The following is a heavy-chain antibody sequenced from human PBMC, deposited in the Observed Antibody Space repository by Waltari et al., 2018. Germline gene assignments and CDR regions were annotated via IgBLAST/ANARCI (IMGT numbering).Heavy chain of an antibody. CDR1: GGSISSSSYY. Sequence: QLQLQESGPGLVKPSETLSLTCTVSGGSISSSSYYWGWIRQPPGKGLEWIGEINHSGSTNFNPSLKSRVTISVDTAKDQFSLKLSSVTAADTAVYYCAGGGVYSSSQPLSWFDPWGQGTLVTVSS. CDR3: AGGGVYSSSQPLSWFDP. D-gene: IGHD6-13*01. CDR2: INHSGST. J-gene: IGHJ5*02. V-gene: IGHV4-39*07.